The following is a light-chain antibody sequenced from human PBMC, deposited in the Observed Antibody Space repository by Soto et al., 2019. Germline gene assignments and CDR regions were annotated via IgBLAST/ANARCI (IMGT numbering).Light chain of an antibody. V-gene: IGKV1-27*01. CDR1: QGISNY. J-gene: IGKJ3*01. Sequence: DIQMTQSPSSLSASVGDRVIITCRASQGISNYLAWYQQKPGKVPNVLIYGASTLQSGVPSRFSGSGSGTDFTFTLSSRQPEDVASYYCQKYDSAPFTFGPGTKVDIK. CDR2: GAS. CDR3: QKYDSAPFT.